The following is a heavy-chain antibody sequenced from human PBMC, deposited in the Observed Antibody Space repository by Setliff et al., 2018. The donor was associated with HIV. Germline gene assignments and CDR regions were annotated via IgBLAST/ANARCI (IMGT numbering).Heavy chain of an antibody. J-gene: IGHJ4*02. Sequence: GSLRLSCAMSGFTFSDYNIYWVRQSPAKGLEWVAVISYDGSNKYYADSVKGRFTISRDNAKNSVLLQMNSLRVEDTAVYFCAAQGVLWGQGTQVTVSS. V-gene: IGHV3-30*12. CDR1: GFTFSDYN. CDR2: ISYDGSNK. CDR3: AAQGVL.